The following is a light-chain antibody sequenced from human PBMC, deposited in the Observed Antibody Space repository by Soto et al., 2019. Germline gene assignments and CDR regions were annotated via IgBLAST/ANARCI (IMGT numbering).Light chain of an antibody. Sequence: QSALTQPPSASGTPGQRVTISCSGSSSNIGGNTVNWYQQLPGTAPKLLIYSNNQRPSGVPDRFSGSQSGTSASLAISGLQSEDEADYYCAAWDDSLNAVVFGGGTKVTVL. CDR3: AAWDDSLNAVV. J-gene: IGLJ2*01. CDR2: SNN. V-gene: IGLV1-44*01. CDR1: SSNIGGNT.